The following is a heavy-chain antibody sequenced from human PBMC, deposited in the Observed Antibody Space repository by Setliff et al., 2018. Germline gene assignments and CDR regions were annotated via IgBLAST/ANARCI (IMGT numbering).Heavy chain of an antibody. D-gene: IGHD6-19*01. CDR1: GYIFTSYG. CDR3: ARATRDSGGWYYEYNWFDP. J-gene: IGHJ5*02. CDR2: INPHSGGT. Sequence: ASVKVSCKASGYIFTSYGFSWVRQAPGQGLEWMGWINPHSGGTNFPQAFQGRVTMTRDTSINTAYMELSTLTSDDTAVYFCARATRDSGGWYYEYNWFDPWGQGTLVTVSS. V-gene: IGHV1-2*02.